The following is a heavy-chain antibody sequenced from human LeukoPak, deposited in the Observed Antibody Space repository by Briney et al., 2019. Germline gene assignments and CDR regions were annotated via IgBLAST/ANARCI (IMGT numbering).Heavy chain of an antibody. V-gene: IGHV3-53*01. CDR1: GLTVSSNY. CDR3: AELGITMIGGV. Sequence: GGSLRLSCAASGLTVSSNYMSWVRQAPGKGLEWVSVIYSGGSTYYADSVKGRFTISRDNAKNSLYLQMNSLRAEDTAVYYCAELGITMIGGVWGKGTTVTISS. CDR2: IYSGGST. J-gene: IGHJ6*04. D-gene: IGHD3-10*02.